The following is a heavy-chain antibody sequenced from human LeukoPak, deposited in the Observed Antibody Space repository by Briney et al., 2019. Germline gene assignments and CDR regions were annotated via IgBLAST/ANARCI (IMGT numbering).Heavy chain of an antibody. V-gene: IGHV3-21*01. CDR3: ARDSSSFDY. CDR2: ISSSSSYI. Sequence: KPGGSLRLSCIPSGFSFSSYGMHWVRQAPGKGLEWVSSISSSSSYIYYADSVKGRFTISRDNAKNSLYLQMNSLRAEDTAVYYCARDSSSFDYWGQGTLVTVSS. CDR1: GFSFSSYG. J-gene: IGHJ4*02.